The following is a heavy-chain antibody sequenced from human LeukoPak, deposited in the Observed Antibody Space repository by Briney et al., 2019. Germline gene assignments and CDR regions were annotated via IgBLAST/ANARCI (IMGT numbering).Heavy chain of an antibody. CDR3: ARDRRYDSADPVGFDH. V-gene: IGHV3-11*01. CDR1: GFTLSDYY. D-gene: IGHD6-19*01. CDR2: ISSSGNTI. J-gene: IGHJ4*02. Sequence: PGGSLRLSCAASGFTLSDYYMSWIRQAPGKGLEWVSYISSSGNTIYYADSVKGRFTISRDNARDSPYLQMNSLRAEDTAVYYCARDRRYDSADPVGFDHWGQGTLVTVSS.